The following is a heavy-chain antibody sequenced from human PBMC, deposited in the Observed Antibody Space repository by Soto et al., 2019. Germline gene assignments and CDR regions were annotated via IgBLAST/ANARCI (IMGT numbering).Heavy chain of an antibody. Sequence: SETLSLTCAVDGGSFSGYYWRWISQPPGKGLEWIGEINHSGSTNYNPSLKSRVTISVDTSKNQFSLKLSSVTAADTAVYYCARSPSGSYYGVSNYYMDVWGKGTTVTVSS. CDR3: ARSPSGSYYGVSNYYMDV. J-gene: IGHJ6*03. D-gene: IGHD3-10*01. CDR1: GGSFSGYY. CDR2: INHSGST. V-gene: IGHV4-34*01.